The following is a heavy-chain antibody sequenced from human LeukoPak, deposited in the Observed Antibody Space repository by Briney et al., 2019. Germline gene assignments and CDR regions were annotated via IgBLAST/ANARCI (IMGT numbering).Heavy chain of an antibody. Sequence: ASVKVSCKASGYSFIGYYIHWVRQAPGHGLEWVGWTDPKRNDTYSAEIFQGRVTMTWDTSISTAYMELGRLTSDDMGVYYCARDRPTTQVPLAPLRVWGQGTLVTVSS. V-gene: IGHV1-2*02. D-gene: IGHD1-1*01. CDR2: TDPKRNDT. CDR1: GYSFIGYY. CDR3: ARDRPTTQVPLAPLRV. J-gene: IGHJ4*02.